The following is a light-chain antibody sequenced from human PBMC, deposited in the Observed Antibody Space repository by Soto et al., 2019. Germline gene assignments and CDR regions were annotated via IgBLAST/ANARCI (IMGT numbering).Light chain of an antibody. Sequence: QSVLTQSPSASGTPGQRVTISCSGSDSNLGTNYVYWYQQPPGTAPKVLIYSNDRRPSGVPDRFSGSKSGTSASLAISGLRSEDEADYYCAAWDDSLTGPVFGGGTKVTVL. J-gene: IGLJ2*01. CDR3: AAWDDSLTGPV. CDR1: DSNLGTNY. CDR2: SND. V-gene: IGLV1-47*01.